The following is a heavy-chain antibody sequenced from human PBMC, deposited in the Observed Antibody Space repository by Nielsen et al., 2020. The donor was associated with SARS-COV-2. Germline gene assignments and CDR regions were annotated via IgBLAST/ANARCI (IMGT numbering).Heavy chain of an antibody. Sequence: GESLKISCAAAGFSFNNHGMHWVRQAPGKGLEWLAIISYGGDNEHYADSVKGRFTVSRDNSKDTLHLQMSSLNPEDTAVYFCARETLDHTSSFVDYWGQGILVTVSS. J-gene: IGHJ4*02. D-gene: IGHD3-10*01. V-gene: IGHV3-30*03. CDR2: ISYGGDNE. CDR1: GFSFNNHG. CDR3: ARETLDHTSSFVDY.